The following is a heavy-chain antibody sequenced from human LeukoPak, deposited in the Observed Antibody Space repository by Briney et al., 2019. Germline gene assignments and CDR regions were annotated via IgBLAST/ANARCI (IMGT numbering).Heavy chain of an antibody. D-gene: IGHD3-10*02. J-gene: IGHJ6*04. CDR3: AELGITMIGGV. CDR1: GFTFSSYA. V-gene: IGHV3-23*01. CDR2: ISGSGGST. Sequence: GGSLRLSCAAPGFTFSSYAMSWVRQAPGKGLEWVSAISGSGGSTYYADSVKGRFTISRDNAKNSLYLQMNSLRAEDTAVYYCAELGITMIGGVWGKGTTVTISS.